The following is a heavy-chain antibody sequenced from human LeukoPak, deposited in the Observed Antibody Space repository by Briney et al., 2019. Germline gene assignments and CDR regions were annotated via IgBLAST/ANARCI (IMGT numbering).Heavy chain of an antibody. CDR2: IYYSGST. J-gene: IGHJ4*02. CDR3: ASLGYCSGGSCYSGIDY. CDR1: GGSISSYY. V-gene: IGHV4-59*12. D-gene: IGHD2-15*01. Sequence: SETLSLTCSVSGGSISSYYWSWIRQPPGKGLEWIGYIYYSGSTKYNPSLKSRVTIPVDKSKNQFSLKLSSVTAADTAVYYCASLGYCSGGSCYSGIDYWGQGTLVTVSS.